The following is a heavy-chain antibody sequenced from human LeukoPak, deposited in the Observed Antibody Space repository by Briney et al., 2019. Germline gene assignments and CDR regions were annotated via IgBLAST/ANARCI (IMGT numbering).Heavy chain of an antibody. D-gene: IGHD3-10*01. CDR3: ARDPYYYGSGSSLNWFDP. J-gene: IGHJ5*02. CDR2: ISAYNGNT. CDR1: GYTFTSYG. V-gene: IGHV1-18*01. Sequence: ASVKVSCKASGYTFTSYGISWVRQAPGQGLEWMGWISAYNGNTNYAQKLQGRVTMTTDTSTSTAYMELRSLRSDDTAVYYCARDPYYYGSGSSLNWFDPWGQGTLVTVSS.